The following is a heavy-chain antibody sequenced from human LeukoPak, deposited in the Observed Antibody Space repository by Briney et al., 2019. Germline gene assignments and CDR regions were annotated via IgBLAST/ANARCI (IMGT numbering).Heavy chain of an antibody. CDR1: GFTFMNYV. V-gene: IGHV3-23*01. CDR2: IRLGGGLT. Sequence: PGGSLRLSCSGSGFTFMNYVMAWVRQAPGKGLEWVSSIRLGGGLTHSVDPVKGRFIISRDMNTLFLQMNNLRPEDTAMYYCARKITMVRGPLIKGYFDLWGRGTLVSVSS. J-gene: IGHJ2*01. D-gene: IGHD3-10*01. CDR3: ARKITMVRGPLIKGYFDL.